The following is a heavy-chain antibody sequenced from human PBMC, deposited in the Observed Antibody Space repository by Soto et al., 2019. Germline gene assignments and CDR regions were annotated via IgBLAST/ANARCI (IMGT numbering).Heavy chain of an antibody. CDR2: INQDGSEE. J-gene: IGHJ4*01. CDR3: ATDRNWPNF. V-gene: IGHV3-7*01. CDR1: QISFSSYW. D-gene: IGHD1-20*01. Sequence: EEQLVASWGGLVQPGGSLKLSCVVSQISFSSYWMTWVRQAPGKGLECVANINQDGSEENYEDSVKGRFTISRDNTMNSLYLNMNSLRAEDTAVYYCATDRNWPNFGGHGTLVAVSS.